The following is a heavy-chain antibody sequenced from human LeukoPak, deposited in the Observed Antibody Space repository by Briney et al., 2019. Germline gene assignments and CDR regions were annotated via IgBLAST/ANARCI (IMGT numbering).Heavy chain of an antibody. CDR2: IYYSGST. CDR1: GGSISNYY. D-gene: IGHD3-22*01. J-gene: IGHJ4*02. Sequence: SETLSLTCTVSGGSISNYYWSWIRQPPGKGLEWIGYIYYSGSTNYNPSLKSRVTISVDTSKNQFSLKLSSVTAADTAVYYCARGLSSDHTKGDFDYWGQGTLVTVSS. CDR3: ARGLSSDHTKGDFDY. V-gene: IGHV4-59*12.